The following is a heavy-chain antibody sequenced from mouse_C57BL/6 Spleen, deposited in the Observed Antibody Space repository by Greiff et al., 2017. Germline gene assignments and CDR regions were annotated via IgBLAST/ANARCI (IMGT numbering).Heavy chain of an antibody. CDR3: TREGGYYVNYGLYYFDY. D-gene: IGHD2-1*01. CDR2: IDPETGGT. J-gene: IGHJ2*01. V-gene: IGHV1-15*01. CDR1: GYTFTDYE. Sequence: VQLVESGAELVRPGASVTLSCKASGYTFTDYEMHWVKQTPVHGLEWIGAIDPETGGTAYNQKFKGKAILTADKSSSSAYMELRSRTSEDSAVYYCTREGGYYVNYGLYYFDYWGQGTTLTVSS.